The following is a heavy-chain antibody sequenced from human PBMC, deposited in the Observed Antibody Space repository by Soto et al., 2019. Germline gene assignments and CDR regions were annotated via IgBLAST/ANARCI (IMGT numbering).Heavy chain of an antibody. D-gene: IGHD2-2*01. J-gene: IGHJ6*03. CDR3: ARHAGYCSSTSCLQYYYYYYMDV. Sequence: SLTCTVSGGSISSYYWSWIRQPPGKGLEWIGYIYYSGSTNYNPSLKSRVTISVDTSKNQFSLKLSSVTAADTAVYYCARHAGYCSSTSCLQYYYYYYMDVWGKGTTVTVSS. CDR1: GGSISSYY. CDR2: IYYSGST. V-gene: IGHV4-59*08.